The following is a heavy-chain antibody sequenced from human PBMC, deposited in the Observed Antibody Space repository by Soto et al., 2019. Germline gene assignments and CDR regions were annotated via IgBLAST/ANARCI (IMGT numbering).Heavy chain of an antibody. J-gene: IGHJ3*02. Sequence: QLQLQESGPGLVKPSETLSLTCTVSGGSISSSSYYWGWIRQPPGKGLEWIGSIYYSGSTYYNPSLKSRVTIAVDTSKDQFSLKLSSVTAADTAVYYCARRHYYDSSGYLTLVAFDIWGQGTMVTVSS. V-gene: IGHV4-39*01. CDR3: ARRHYYDSSGYLTLVAFDI. D-gene: IGHD3-22*01. CDR1: GGSISSSSYY. CDR2: IYYSGST.